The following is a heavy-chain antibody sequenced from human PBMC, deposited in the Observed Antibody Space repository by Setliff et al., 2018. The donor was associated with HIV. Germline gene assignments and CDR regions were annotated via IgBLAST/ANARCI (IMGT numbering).Heavy chain of an antibody. CDR3: TRDLNLPGGEDFDF. CDR1: GFTLRTYW. D-gene: IGHD2-2*01. CDR2: IKHDGSEK. Sequence: GGSLRLSCAASGFTLRTYWMSWVRQAPGKGLEWVANIKHDGSEKFCVDSVRGRFTISRDNAKNSLYLQMNSLRAEDTAMYYCTRDLNLPGGEDFDFWGQGTMVTVSS. V-gene: IGHV3-7*01. J-gene: IGHJ3*01.